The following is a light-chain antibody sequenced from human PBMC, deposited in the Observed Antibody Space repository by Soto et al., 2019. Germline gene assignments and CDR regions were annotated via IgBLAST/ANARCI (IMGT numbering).Light chain of an antibody. V-gene: IGLV3-25*03. Sequence: ELTQPPSVSVSPGQTARITCSGDALPKQYAYWYQQKPGQAPVLVIYKDSERPSGIPERFSGSSSGTTVTLTISGVQAEDEADYYCQSADSSGTVVFGGGTKLTVL. CDR3: QSADSSGTVV. J-gene: IGLJ2*01. CDR2: KDS. CDR1: ALPKQY.